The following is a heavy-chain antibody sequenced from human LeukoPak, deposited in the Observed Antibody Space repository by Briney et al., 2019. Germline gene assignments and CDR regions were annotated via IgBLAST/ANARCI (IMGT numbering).Heavy chain of an antibody. Sequence: PGGSLRLSCAASEFTFSAHWMHWVRQVPGKGLVYIAYIDNDGTNTNYADSVKGRFTIARDNAKNSLYLEMNSLRAEDTAIYYCARARQWLGVSNWFDPWGQGTLVTVSS. V-gene: IGHV3-74*01. J-gene: IGHJ5*02. D-gene: IGHD3-22*01. CDR3: ARARQWLGVSNWFDP. CDR2: IDNDGTNT. CDR1: EFTFSAHW.